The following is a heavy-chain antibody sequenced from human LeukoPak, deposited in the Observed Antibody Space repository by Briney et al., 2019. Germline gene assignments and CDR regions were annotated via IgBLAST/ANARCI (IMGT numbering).Heavy chain of an antibody. Sequence: PGESLKISCKGSGYSFTSYWIGWVRQMPGKGLEWMGIIYPGDSDTRYSPSFQGQVTISADKSISTAYLQWSSLKASDTAMYYCARGRTSLANTRLGTDDTFDIWGQGTMVTVSS. J-gene: IGHJ3*02. CDR3: ARGRTSLANTRLGTDDTFDI. V-gene: IGHV5-51*03. CDR2: IYPGDSDT. D-gene: IGHD1/OR15-1a*01. CDR1: GYSFTSYW.